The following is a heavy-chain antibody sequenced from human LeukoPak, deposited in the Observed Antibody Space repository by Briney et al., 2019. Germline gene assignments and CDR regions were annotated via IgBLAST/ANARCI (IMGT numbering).Heavy chain of an antibody. J-gene: IGHJ3*02. CDR2: IRYDGSNK. CDR3: AKDRSSWLGDAFDI. Sequence: GSLRLSCAASGFTFSSYGMHWVRQTPGKGLEWVAFIRYDGSNKYYADSVKGRFTISRDNSKNTLFVQMNSLRAEDTAVYYCAKDRSSWLGDAFDIWGQGTMVTVSS. D-gene: IGHD6-13*01. V-gene: IGHV3-30*02. CDR1: GFTFSSYG.